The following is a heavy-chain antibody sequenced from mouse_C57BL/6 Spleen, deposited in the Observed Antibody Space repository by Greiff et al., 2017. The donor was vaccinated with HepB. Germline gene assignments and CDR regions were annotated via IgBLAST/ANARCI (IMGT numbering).Heavy chain of an antibody. CDR3: AYYGSSHWYFDV. J-gene: IGHJ1*03. D-gene: IGHD1-1*01. V-gene: IGHV3-6*01. CDR2: ISYDGSN. Sequence: EVKLVESGPGLVKPSQSLSLTCSVTGYSITSGYYWNWIRQFPGNKLEWMGYISYDGSNNYNPSLKNRISITRDTSKNQFFLKLNSVTTEDTATYYCAYYGSSHWYFDVWGTGTTVTVSS. CDR1: GYSITSGYY.